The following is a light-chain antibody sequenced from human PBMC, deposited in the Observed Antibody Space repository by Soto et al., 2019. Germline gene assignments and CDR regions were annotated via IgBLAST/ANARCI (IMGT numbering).Light chain of an antibody. CDR1: SSDVGGYNY. V-gene: IGLV2-14*01. J-gene: IGLJ3*02. CDR3: QSYDSSLRGSV. CDR2: DDN. Sequence: QSALTQPASVSGSPGQSITISCTGTSSDVGGYNYVSWYQQHPGKAPKLLIYDDNYRPSGVPDRFSGSKSGTSASLAITGLQAEDEADYYCQSYDSSLRGSVFGGGTKLTVL.